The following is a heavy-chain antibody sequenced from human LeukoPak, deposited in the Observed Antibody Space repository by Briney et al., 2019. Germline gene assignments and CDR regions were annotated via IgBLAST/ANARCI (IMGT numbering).Heavy chain of an antibody. CDR2: IYYSGST. Sequence: SETLFLTCTVPSGSISSSDYYWGWIRQPPGKGLEWIGSIYYSGSTYYNPSLKSRVTISVDTSKNHFSLKLNSVTAADTAVYYCARLHTTVILGRGFDIWGQGTMVTVSS. CDR1: SGSISSSDYY. D-gene: IGHD4-11*01. J-gene: IGHJ3*02. CDR3: ARLHTTVILGRGFDI. V-gene: IGHV4-39*02.